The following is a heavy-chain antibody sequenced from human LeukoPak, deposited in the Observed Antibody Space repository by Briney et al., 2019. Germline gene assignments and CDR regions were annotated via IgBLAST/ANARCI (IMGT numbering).Heavy chain of an antibody. Sequence: GGSLRLSCAASGFTFSNAHMNWVRQAPGKGLNWVGHIKTKSYGESTYYAVPVKGRFTVSRDDSKNTLYLQMNSLKTEDTAVYYCATAGNGFGVSWGQGTLVTVSS. V-gene: IGHV3-15*07. CDR2: IKTKSYGEST. J-gene: IGHJ5*02. D-gene: IGHD3-10*01. CDR3: ATAGNGFGVS. CDR1: GFTFSNAH.